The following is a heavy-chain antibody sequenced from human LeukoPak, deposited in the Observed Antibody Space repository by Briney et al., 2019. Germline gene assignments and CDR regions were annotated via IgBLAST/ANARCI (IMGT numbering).Heavy chain of an antibody. CDR1: GYTFTGYY. CDR3: AGAPGGSGYWYFDL. Sequence: ASVKVSCKASGYTFTGYYMHWVRQAPGQGLEWMGWINPNSGGTNYAQKFQGRVTMTRDTSISTAYMELSRLRSDDTAVYYCAGAPGGSGYWYFDLWGRGTLVTVSS. D-gene: IGHD2-15*01. V-gene: IGHV1-2*02. J-gene: IGHJ2*01. CDR2: INPNSGGT.